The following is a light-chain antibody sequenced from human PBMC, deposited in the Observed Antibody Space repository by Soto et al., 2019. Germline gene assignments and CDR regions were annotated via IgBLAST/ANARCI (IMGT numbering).Light chain of an antibody. J-gene: IGKJ2*01. V-gene: IGKV1-39*01. CDR1: QSISSY. CDR3: QQSYSTPYT. Sequence: DIQMTQSPSSLSASVGDRVTITCRASQSISSYLTWYQQKPGKAPKFLIYAASNLQSGVPSRFSGSGSGTDFTLTISSLQPADFATYYCQQSYSTPYTFRQGTRLEIK. CDR2: AAS.